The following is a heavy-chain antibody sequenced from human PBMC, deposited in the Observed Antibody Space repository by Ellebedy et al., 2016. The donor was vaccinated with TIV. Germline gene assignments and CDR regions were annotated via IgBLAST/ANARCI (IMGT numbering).Heavy chain of an antibody. D-gene: IGHD6-13*01. CDR1: GGTFSSYA. CDR3: ARPAAGTNYYYGMDG. CDR2: IIPIFGTA. V-gene: IGHV1-69*13. J-gene: IGHJ6*02. Sequence: SVKVSXXASGGTFSSYAISWVRQAPGQGLEWMGGIIPIFGTANYAQKFQGRVTITADESTSTAYMELSSLRSEDTAVYYCARPAAGTNYYYGMDGWGQGTTVTVSS.